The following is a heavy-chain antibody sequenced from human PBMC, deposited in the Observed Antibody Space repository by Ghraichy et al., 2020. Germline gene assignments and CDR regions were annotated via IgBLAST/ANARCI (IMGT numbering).Heavy chain of an antibody. Sequence: GGSLRLSCAASGFTFGSNWMTWVRQAPGKGLEWVGNIKQDGSEKYYVGSVKGRFSISRDNDKNSLYLQMNSLRDEDTAVYYCARAVHRVGPYLDYWGQGTLVTGSS. J-gene: IGHJ4*02. CDR1: GFTFGSNW. V-gene: IGHV3-7*04. D-gene: IGHD1-26*01. CDR3: ARAVHRVGPYLDY. CDR2: IKQDGSEK.